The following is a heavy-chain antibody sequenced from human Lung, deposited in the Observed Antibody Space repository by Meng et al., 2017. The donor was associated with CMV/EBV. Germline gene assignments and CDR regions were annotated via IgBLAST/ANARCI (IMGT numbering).Heavy chain of an antibody. D-gene: IGHD6-19*01. Sequence: PDPGPGLWKPSGTPSLTRAHSGGSISSSNWWSWVRQPPGKGLEGNGEIYHSGSTNYNPSLKSRVTISVDKSKNQFSLKLSSVTAAGTAVYYCASFPPPGKQWLVTDYWGQGTLVTVSS. CDR3: ASFPPPGKQWLVTDY. J-gene: IGHJ4*02. V-gene: IGHV4-4*02. CDR1: GGSISSSNW. CDR2: IYHSGST.